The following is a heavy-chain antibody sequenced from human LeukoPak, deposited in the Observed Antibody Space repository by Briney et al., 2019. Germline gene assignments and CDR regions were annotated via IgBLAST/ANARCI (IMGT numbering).Heavy chain of an antibody. J-gene: IGHJ4*02. CDR1: GYTLTELS. CDR2: ISPNSGGT. Sequence: GASVKVSCKVSGYTLTELSMHWVRQAPGQGLEWMGWISPNSGGTNYAQKFQGRVTMTRDTSISTAYMELSRLRSDDTAVYYCARDPASIAAANRKVSEDYWGQGTLVTVSS. CDR3: ARDPASIAAANRKVSEDY. D-gene: IGHD6-13*01. V-gene: IGHV1-2*02.